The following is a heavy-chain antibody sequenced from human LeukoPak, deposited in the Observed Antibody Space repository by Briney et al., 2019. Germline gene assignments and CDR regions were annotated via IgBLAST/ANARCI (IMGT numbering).Heavy chain of an antibody. CDR2: ISSSGSGGNT. V-gene: IGHV3-23*01. CDR3: AKDRPRGSGPFNWFDP. CDR1: GVTLSSYA. Sequence: PGGSLRLSCAASGVTLSSYAMSWARQAPGKGLEWVSGISSSGSGGNTYYADSVKGRFTISRDSSKNTLFLHMNTLRAEDTAIYYCAKDRPRGSGPFNWFDPWGQGTLVTVSS. J-gene: IGHJ5*02. D-gene: IGHD2-15*01.